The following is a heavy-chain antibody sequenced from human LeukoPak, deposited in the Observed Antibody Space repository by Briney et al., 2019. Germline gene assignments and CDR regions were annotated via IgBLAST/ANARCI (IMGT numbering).Heavy chain of an antibody. Sequence: GGSLRLSCAASGFTFSDYYMSWIRQAPGKGLEWVSYISSSSSYTNYADSVKGRLTISRDNAKNSLYLQMNRLRAEDTAVYYCASRGYRYGPPDYWGQGTLVTVSS. CDR1: GFTFSDYY. J-gene: IGHJ4*02. CDR2: ISSSSSYT. D-gene: IGHD5-18*01. V-gene: IGHV3-11*06. CDR3: ASRGYRYGPPDY.